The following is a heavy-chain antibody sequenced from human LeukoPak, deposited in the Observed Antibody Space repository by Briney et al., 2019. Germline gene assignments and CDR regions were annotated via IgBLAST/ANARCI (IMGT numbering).Heavy chain of an antibody. CDR3: ARDYRPGGDYGDFLDY. Sequence: PGGSLRLSCAASGFSFSGYCFIWVRQAPGKGLEWVSSISSSSSYIYYADSVKGRFTISRGNAKNSVYLHMNSLRADDTAVYYCARDYRPGGDYGDFLDYWGQGTLVTVSS. V-gene: IGHV3-21*01. CDR2: ISSSSSYI. D-gene: IGHD4-17*01. J-gene: IGHJ4*02. CDR1: GFSFSGYC.